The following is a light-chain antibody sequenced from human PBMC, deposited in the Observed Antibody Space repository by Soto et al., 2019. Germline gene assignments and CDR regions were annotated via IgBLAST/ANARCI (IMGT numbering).Light chain of an antibody. J-gene: IGLJ1*01. CDR2: DVS. V-gene: IGLV2-14*01. CDR1: SSDVGGYKY. CDR3: SSYTSSSTDV. Sequence: QSALTQPASVSGSPGQSITISCTGTSSDVGGYKYVSWYQQHPGKAPKLMIYDVSNRPSGVSNRFSGSKSGNTASLIISGLQAEDEADYYCSSYTSSSTDVFGNGTKLTVL.